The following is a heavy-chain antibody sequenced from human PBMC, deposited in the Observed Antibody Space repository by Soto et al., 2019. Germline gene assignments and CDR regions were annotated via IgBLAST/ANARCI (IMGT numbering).Heavy chain of an antibody. J-gene: IGHJ4*02. CDR2: IIPILGIA. CDR3: AREDYYGSGSDFDY. D-gene: IGHD3-10*01. CDR1: GGTFGSYT. V-gene: IGHV1-69*08. Sequence: QVQLVQSGAEVKKPGSSVKVSCKASGGTFGSYTISWVRQAPGQGLEWMGRIIPILGIANYAQKFQGRVTITADKSTSTAYMELSSLRSEDTAVYYCAREDYYGSGSDFDYWGQGTLVTVSS.